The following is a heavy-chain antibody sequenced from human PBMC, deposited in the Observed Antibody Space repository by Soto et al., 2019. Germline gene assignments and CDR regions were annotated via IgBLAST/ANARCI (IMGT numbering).Heavy chain of an antibody. V-gene: IGHV3-73*01. CDR1: GFIFSGSA. J-gene: IGHJ4*02. Sequence: GGSLRLSCAASGFIFSGSAVHWVRQASGKGLEWVGRIRSKTNTYATVYAASVKGRFTISRDDSKNTAYLQMNSLKTEDTAVYYCATGYCSRTSCFSLRFDYWGQGTLGTVSS. D-gene: IGHD2-2*01. CDR2: IRSKTNTYAT. CDR3: ATGYCSRTSCFSLRFDY.